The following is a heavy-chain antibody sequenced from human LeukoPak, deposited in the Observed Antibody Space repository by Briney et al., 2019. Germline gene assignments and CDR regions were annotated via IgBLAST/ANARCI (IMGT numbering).Heavy chain of an antibody. CDR3: ARGSQYNILTGFIVGAMDDFDY. CDR1: GFTFSSYG. Sequence: PGGSLRLSCAASGFTFSSYGMHWVRQAPGKGLEWVTFIRSDGSNKYYADSVKGRFTISRDNSKNTLYLQMNTLIADDTAVYYCARGSQYNILTGFIVGAMDDFDYWGQGTLVTVSS. V-gene: IGHV3-30*02. J-gene: IGHJ4*02. CDR2: IRSDGSNK. D-gene: IGHD3-9*01.